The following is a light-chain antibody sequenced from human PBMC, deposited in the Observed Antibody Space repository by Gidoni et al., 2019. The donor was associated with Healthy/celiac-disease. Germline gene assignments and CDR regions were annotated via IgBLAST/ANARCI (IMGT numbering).Light chain of an antibody. Sequence: DIQMTQSPSSLSASVRDRVTITCRASQSISSYLNWYQQKPGKAPKLLIYAASSLQSGVPSRFSGSGSGTDFTLTISSLQPEEFATYYCQQSYSTPFTFGPGTKVEIK. CDR3: QQSYSTPFT. CDR2: AAS. V-gene: IGKV1-39*01. CDR1: QSISSY. J-gene: IGKJ3*01.